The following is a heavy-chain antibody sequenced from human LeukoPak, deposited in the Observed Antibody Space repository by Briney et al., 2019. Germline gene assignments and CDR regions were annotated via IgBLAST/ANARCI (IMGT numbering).Heavy chain of an antibody. V-gene: IGHV3-30*03. Sequence: GGSLRLSCAASGFTFSSYGMHWVRQAPGKGLEWVAVISYDGSNKYYADSVKGRFTISRDNSKNTLYLQMNSLRAEDTAVYYCARARTRFGYCSSTSCPRIDYWGQGTLVTVSS. D-gene: IGHD2-2*03. CDR1: GFTFSSYG. CDR3: ARARTRFGYCSSTSCPRIDY. CDR2: ISYDGSNK. J-gene: IGHJ4*02.